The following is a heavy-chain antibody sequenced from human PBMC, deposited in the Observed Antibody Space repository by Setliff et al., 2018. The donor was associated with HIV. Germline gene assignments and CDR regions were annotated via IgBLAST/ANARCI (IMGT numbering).Heavy chain of an antibody. CDR2: IYYSGST. V-gene: IGHV4-30-4*08. Sequence: SETLSLTCTVSGGSISSGDYYWSWIRQPPGKGLEWIGYIYYSGSTYYNPSLTSPVTISVDTSKNQFSLKLRSVTAADTAVYWCAREDSSYHYFDSWGQGMLVTVSS. D-gene: IGHD3-22*01. J-gene: IGHJ4*02. CDR3: AREDSSYHYFDS. CDR1: GGSISSGDYY.